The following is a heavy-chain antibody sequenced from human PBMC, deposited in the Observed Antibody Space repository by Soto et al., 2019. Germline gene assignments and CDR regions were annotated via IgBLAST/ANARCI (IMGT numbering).Heavy chain of an antibody. CDR2: ISGSGGST. Sequence: EVQLLESGGGLVQPGGSLRLSCAASGFTFSSYAMRWVRQAPGKGLEWVSAISGSGGSTYYADSVKGRFTISRDNSKNTLYLQMNSLRAEETGVYYCARRGSGSYYDYWGQGTVVTVSS. D-gene: IGHD1-26*01. CDR3: ARRGSGSYYDY. J-gene: IGHJ4*02. CDR1: GFTFSSYA. V-gene: IGHV3-23*01.